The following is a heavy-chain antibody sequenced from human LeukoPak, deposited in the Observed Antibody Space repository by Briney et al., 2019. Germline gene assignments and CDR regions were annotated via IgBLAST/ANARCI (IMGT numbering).Heavy chain of an antibody. J-gene: IGHJ6*03. Sequence: GGSLRLSCAASGFTFSSYWMSWVRQAPGKGLEWVANIKQDGSEKYYVDSVKGRFTSSRDNAKNSLYLQMNSLRAEDTAVYYCARWCCSGGSCYSHYYYYMDVWGKGTTVTVSS. CDR2: IKQDGSEK. CDR1: GFTFSSYW. CDR3: ARWCCSGGSCYSHYYYYMDV. V-gene: IGHV3-7*01. D-gene: IGHD2-15*01.